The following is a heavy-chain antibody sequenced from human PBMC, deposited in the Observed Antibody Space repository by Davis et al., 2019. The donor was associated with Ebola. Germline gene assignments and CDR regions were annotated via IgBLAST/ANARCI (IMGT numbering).Heavy chain of an antibody. V-gene: IGHV3-64*01. J-gene: IGHJ4*02. Sequence: GESLKISCAASGFTVSSNYMSWVRQAPGKGLEYVSAISSNGGSTYYANSVKGRFTISRDNSKNTLYLQMGSLRAEDMAVYYCARDQEKWELLLPGYWGQGTLVTVSS. D-gene: IGHD1-26*01. CDR2: ISSNGGST. CDR3: ARDQEKWELLLPGY. CDR1: GFTVSSNY.